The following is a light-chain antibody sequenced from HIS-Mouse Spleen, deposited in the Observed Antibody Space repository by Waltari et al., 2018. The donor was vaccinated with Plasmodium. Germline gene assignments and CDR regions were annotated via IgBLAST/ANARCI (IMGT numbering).Light chain of an antibody. V-gene: IGLV3-10*01. CDR3: YSTDSSGNHRV. J-gene: IGLJ3*02. Sequence: SYELTQPPSVSVSPGQTARITCSGDALQTQYPYWYQQKSGQAPLLVIYEDSKRPSGIPERFSGSSSGTMATLTISGAQVEDEADYYCYSTDSSGNHRVFGGGTKLTVL. CDR2: EDS. CDR1: ALQTQY.